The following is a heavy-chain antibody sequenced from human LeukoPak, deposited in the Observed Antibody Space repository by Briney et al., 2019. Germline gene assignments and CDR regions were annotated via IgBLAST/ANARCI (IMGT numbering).Heavy chain of an antibody. V-gene: IGHV4-59*01. CDR3: ARGDLAGTTSYYFDY. Sequence: SETLSLICTVSGGSISSYYWSWIWQPPGKGLEWIGYIYYSGSTNYNPSLKSRVTISVDTSKNQFSLKLSSVTAADTAVYYCARGDLAGTTSYYFDYWGQGTLVTVSS. CDR2: IYYSGST. J-gene: IGHJ4*02. D-gene: IGHD1-7*01. CDR1: GGSISSYY.